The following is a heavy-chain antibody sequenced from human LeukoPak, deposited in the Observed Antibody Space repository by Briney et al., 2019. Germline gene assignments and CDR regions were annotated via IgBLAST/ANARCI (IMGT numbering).Heavy chain of an antibody. CDR2: IYPGGSDT. Sequence: GESPRISCQVSGYRFTTYWIGWVRQMPGKGLEYMGIIYPGGSDTRYSPSFQGQVTISADKSISTAYLQWSSLKASDTAMYYCARRAYCGGDCYIDFWGQGTPVTVSS. J-gene: IGHJ4*02. V-gene: IGHV5-51*01. CDR1: GYRFTTYW. D-gene: IGHD2-21*02. CDR3: ARRAYCGGDCYIDF.